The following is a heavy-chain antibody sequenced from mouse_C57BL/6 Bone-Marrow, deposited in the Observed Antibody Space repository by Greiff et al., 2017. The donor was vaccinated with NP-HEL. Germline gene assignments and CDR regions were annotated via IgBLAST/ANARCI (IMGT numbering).Heavy chain of an antibody. J-gene: IGHJ4*01. D-gene: IGHD3-2*02. Sequence: EVKLLESGPGLVKPSQSLSLTCSVTGYSITSGYYWNWIRQFPGNKLEWMGYISYAGSNNYNPSLKNRISLTRDTSKDQFFLKLNSVTTEDTATYYCARGRAAQATGYYAMDYWGQGTSVTVSS. CDR1: GYSITSGYY. CDR3: ARGRAAQATGYYAMDY. CDR2: ISYAGSN. V-gene: IGHV3-6*01.